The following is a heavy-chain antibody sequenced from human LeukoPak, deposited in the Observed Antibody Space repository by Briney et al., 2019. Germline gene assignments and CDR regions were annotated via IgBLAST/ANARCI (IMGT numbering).Heavy chain of an antibody. Sequence: SSETLSLTCTVSGGSISSYHWSWIRQPPGKGLEWIGYIYYSGSTNYNPSLKSRVTISVDTSKNQFSLKLGSVTAADTAVYYCAREFYYDSSGSWFDPWGQGTLVTVSS. V-gene: IGHV4-59*01. CDR2: IYYSGST. CDR1: GGSISSYH. CDR3: AREFYYDSSGSWFDP. J-gene: IGHJ5*02. D-gene: IGHD3-22*01.